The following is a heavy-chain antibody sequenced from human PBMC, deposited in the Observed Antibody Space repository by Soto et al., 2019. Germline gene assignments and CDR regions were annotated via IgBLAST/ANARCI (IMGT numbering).Heavy chain of an antibody. D-gene: IGHD2-2*01. CDR3: ARLDCSTTSCYLNY. J-gene: IGHJ4*02. V-gene: IGHV4-34*01. CDR2: INHSGST. CDR1: GGSFSGYY. Sequence: QVQLQQWGAGLLKPSETLSLTCAVYGGSFSGYYWSWIRQPPGKGLEWIGEINHSGSTNYNPSLKRRVTISVDTSKNQFSMKVSSVTAADTAVYYCARLDCSTTSCYLNYWGQGTLVNVSS.